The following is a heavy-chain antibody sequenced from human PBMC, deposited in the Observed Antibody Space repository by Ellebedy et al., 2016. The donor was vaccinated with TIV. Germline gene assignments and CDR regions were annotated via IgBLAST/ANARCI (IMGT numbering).Heavy chain of an antibody. Sequence: GGSLRLSCGTSGFTFSNYWMTWVRQAPGKGLEWVANIKQDGSEKYYVDFVMGRFSISRDNTKNSLYLQMNSLTDEDTAVYYCARDQWLGRAYYFDSWGQGTLVTVSS. CDR3: ARDQWLGRAYYFDS. V-gene: IGHV3-7*01. CDR1: GFTFSNYW. D-gene: IGHD6-19*01. CDR2: IKQDGSEK. J-gene: IGHJ4*02.